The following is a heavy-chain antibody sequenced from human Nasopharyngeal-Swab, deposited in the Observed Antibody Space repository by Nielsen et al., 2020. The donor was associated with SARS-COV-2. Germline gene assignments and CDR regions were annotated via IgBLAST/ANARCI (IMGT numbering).Heavy chain of an antibody. CDR2: MNLDSGDT. V-gene: IGHV1-8*01. J-gene: IGHJ4*02. D-gene: IGHD1-1*01. CDR3: ARGPRPKRHLDY. Sequence: ASVKVSCNTSGYTFDSFDINWVRQATGRGLEWVGWMNLDSGDTHYAQEFQGKVTLTRDTSRSTAYMELSSLRSEDTAVYYCARGPRPKRHLDYWGQGTLVTVSS. CDR1: GYTFDSFD.